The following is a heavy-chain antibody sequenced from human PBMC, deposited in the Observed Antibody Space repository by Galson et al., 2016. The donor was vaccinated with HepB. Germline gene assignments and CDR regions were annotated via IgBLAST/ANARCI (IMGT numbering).Heavy chain of an antibody. CDR2: IASGGDT. CDR3: ARGSSAAVAGSGSFDI. Sequence: SLRLSCAASGFTFSDYDMHWVRQVTGKSLEWVSSIASGGDTFYPGSVKGRFIVSRDDAENSLYLQMNSLRAGDTGLYFCARGSSAAVAGSGSFDIWGHGTMVTVSS. V-gene: IGHV3-13*04. J-gene: IGHJ3*02. CDR1: GFTFSDYD. D-gene: IGHD6-19*01.